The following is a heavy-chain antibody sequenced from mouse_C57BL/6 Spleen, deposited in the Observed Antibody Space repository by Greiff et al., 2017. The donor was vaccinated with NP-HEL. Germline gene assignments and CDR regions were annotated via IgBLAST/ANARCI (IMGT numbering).Heavy chain of an antibody. CDR2: IDPSDSYT. V-gene: IGHV1-59*01. CDR3: ARDYGNAY. Sequence: QVQLQQPGAELVRPGTSVKLSCKASGYTFTSYWMHWVKQRPGQGLEWIGVIDPSDSYTNYNQKFKGKATLTVDTSSSTAYMQLSSLTSEDSAVYYCARDYGNAYWGQGTLVTVSA. J-gene: IGHJ3*01. D-gene: IGHD1-1*01. CDR1: GYTFTSYW.